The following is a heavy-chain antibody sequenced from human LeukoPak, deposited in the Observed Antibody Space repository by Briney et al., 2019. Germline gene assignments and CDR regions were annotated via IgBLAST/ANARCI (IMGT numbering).Heavy chain of an antibody. CDR3: AKDVKYNWNYIDY. V-gene: IGHV3-30*18. J-gene: IGHJ4*02. D-gene: IGHD1-20*01. CDR1: GFSFSSYG. Sequence: GRSLRLSCVVSGFSFSSYGMHWVRQAPGKGLEWVAVISYDGSSKYYADSVKGRFTISRDNSKNTLYLQMNSLRAEDTALYYCAKDVKYNWNYIDYWGQGALVTVSS. CDR2: ISYDGSSK.